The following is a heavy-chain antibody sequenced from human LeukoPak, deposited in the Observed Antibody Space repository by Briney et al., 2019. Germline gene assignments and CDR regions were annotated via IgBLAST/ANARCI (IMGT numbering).Heavy chain of an antibody. Sequence: GGSLRLSCAASGFTFDDYGMSWVRQAPGKGLEWVSGINWNGGSTGYADSVKGRFTISRDNAKNSLYLQMNSLRAEDTALYHCARVYDSSGYYSSQDFDYWGQGTLVTVSS. J-gene: IGHJ4*02. CDR2: INWNGGST. CDR1: GFTFDDYG. CDR3: ARVYDSSGYYSSQDFDY. V-gene: IGHV3-20*01. D-gene: IGHD3-22*01.